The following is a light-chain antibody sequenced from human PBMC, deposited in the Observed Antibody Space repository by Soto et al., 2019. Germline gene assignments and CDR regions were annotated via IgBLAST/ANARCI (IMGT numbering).Light chain of an antibody. CDR2: GSS. J-gene: IGKJ2*01. CDR3: HQYGSSPPYT. V-gene: IGKV3-20*01. CDR1: QSVSNNY. Sequence: EVVLTQSPGTLSLSPGERATLSCRASQSVSNNYFAWYQQKPGQAPRLLIFGSSDRATGTPDRFSGSGSGTDFTLTISRLETEDFAVYYCHQYGSSPPYTFGQGTKLEIK.